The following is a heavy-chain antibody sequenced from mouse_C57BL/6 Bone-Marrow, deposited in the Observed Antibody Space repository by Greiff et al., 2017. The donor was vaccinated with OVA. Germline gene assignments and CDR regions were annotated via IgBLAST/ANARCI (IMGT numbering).Heavy chain of an antibody. CDR1: GYSFTGYY. CDR3: ARDWGYGC. V-gene: IGHV1-42*01. CDR2: ISPSTGGT. Sequence: VHVKQSGPGLVKPGASVKISCTASGYSFTGYYMNWVKQIPEKSLEWIGEISPSTGGTNYNQKFKAKATLTVAKSSSTAYMQRKSLTAEDSAVYYCARDWGYGCWGQGTTLTVST. D-gene: IGHD4-1*01. J-gene: IGHJ2*01.